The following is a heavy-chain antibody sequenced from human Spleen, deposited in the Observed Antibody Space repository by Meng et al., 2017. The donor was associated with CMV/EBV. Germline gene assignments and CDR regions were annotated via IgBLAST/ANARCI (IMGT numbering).Heavy chain of an antibody. CDR3: ARGELELRTIWFDP. J-gene: IGHJ5*02. Sequence: SSNSDAWTWISQSPSRGLEWLGRTYYRSKWYNDYAVSVKSRMTINPDTSKNQFSLQLNSVTPEDTAVYYCARGELELRTIWFDPWGQGTLVTVSS. V-gene: IGHV6-1*01. CDR2: TYYRSKWYN. CDR1: SSNSDA. D-gene: IGHD1-7*01.